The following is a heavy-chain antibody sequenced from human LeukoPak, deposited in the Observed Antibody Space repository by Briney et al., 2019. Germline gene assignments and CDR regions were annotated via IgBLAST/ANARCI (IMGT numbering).Heavy chain of an antibody. CDR2: ISSRSSYT. J-gene: IGHJ4*02. V-gene: IGHV3-11*06. CDR1: GFTFSDYY. CDR3: ARGGADYVIGY. Sequence: PGGSLRLSCAASGFTFSDYYMSWIRQAPGKGLEWVSFISSRSSYTDYADSVKGRFTISRDNTKNSLYLQMNNLRAEDTAVYYCARGGADYVIGYWGQGTLVTVSS. D-gene: IGHD4-17*01.